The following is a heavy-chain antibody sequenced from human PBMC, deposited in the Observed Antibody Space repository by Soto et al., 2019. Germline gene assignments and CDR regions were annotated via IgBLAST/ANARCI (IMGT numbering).Heavy chain of an antibody. J-gene: IGHJ4*02. Sequence: QLLESGGALVQPGGSLRLSCAASGFTFDNFAMTWVRQAPGKGLQWVSTISASGSNIYYADSVKGRFTISRDSSMNSLYLQLISQSAEDSAVYYCGKRGGIHFGGQGTLVTVSS. D-gene: IGHD3-16*01. V-gene: IGHV3-23*01. CDR1: GFTFDNFA. CDR2: ISASGSNI. CDR3: GKRGGIHF.